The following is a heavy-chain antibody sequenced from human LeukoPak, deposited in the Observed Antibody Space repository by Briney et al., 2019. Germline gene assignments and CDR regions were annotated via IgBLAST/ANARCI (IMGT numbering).Heavy chain of an antibody. Sequence: PSETLSLTCAVYGGSFSGYYWSWIRQPPGKGLEWIGEINHSGSTNYNPSLKSRVTISVDTSKNQFSLKLSSVTAADTAVYYCARHISIVGAIPFDYWGQGTLVTVSS. J-gene: IGHJ4*02. D-gene: IGHD1-26*01. CDR2: INHSGST. V-gene: IGHV4-34*01. CDR1: GGSFSGYY. CDR3: ARHISIVGAIPFDY.